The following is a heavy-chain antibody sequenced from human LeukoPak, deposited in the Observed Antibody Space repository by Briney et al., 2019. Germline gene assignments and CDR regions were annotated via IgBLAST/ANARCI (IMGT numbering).Heavy chain of an antibody. D-gene: IGHD6-19*01. Sequence: SETLSLTCTVSGGSISSYYWSWIRQPPGKGLERIGYIYTSGSTNYNPSLQSRVTISVDPSKNQFSLKLSSVTAADTAVYYCARLGGIAVADYWGQGTLVTVSS. V-gene: IGHV4-4*09. CDR2: IYTSGST. J-gene: IGHJ4*02. CDR3: ARLGGIAVADY. CDR1: GGSISSYY.